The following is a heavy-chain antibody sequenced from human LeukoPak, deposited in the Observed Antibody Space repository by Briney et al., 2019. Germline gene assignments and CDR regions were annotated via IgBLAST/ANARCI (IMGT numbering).Heavy chain of an antibody. CDR3: ARRVDTAMVDY. J-gene: IGHJ4*02. CDR1: GGSISSYY. CDR2: IYYSGST. Sequence: PSETLSLTCTVSGGSISSYYWSWIRQPPGKGLEWIGYIYYSGSTNYNPSLKSRVTISVDTSKNQFSLKLSFVTAADTAVYYCARRVDTAMVDYWGQGTLVTVSS. D-gene: IGHD5-18*01. V-gene: IGHV4-59*08.